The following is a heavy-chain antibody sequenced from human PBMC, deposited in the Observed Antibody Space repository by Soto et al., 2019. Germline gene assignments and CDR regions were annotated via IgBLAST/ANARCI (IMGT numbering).Heavy chain of an antibody. V-gene: IGHV4-4*07. Sequence: PSETLSLTCTVSGGSISSYYWSWIRQPAGKGLEWIGRIYTSGSTNYNPSLKSRVTMSVDTSKNQFSLRLSSVTAADTAVYYCARDGAYSSGWYIDYWGQGTLVTVSS. J-gene: IGHJ4*02. D-gene: IGHD6-19*01. CDR3: ARDGAYSSGWYIDY. CDR1: GGSISSYY. CDR2: IYTSGST.